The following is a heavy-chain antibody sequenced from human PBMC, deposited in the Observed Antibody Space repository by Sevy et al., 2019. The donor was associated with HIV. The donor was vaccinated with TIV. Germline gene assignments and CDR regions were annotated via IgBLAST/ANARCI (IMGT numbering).Heavy chain of an antibody. CDR2: ISTERTYI. CDR3: ARINCTNGVCFQGYYYYAMDV. CDR1: GFTFRSYS. J-gene: IGHJ6*02. D-gene: IGHD2-8*01. Sequence: GGSLRLSCAASGFTFRSYSMNWVRQAPGKGLEWISSISTERTYIYYTDSLKGRFTIATDNAKTYLFLQMNSLRAEDTAVYYCARINCTNGVCFQGYYYYAMDVWGQGTTVTVSS. V-gene: IGHV3-21*01.